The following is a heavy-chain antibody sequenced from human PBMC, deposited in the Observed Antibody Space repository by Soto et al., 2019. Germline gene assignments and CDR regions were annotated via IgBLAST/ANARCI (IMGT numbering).Heavy chain of an antibody. Sequence: SVKVSCKASGFTFTSSAVQWVRQAREQRLEWIGWIVVGSGNTNYAQKFQERVTITWDMSTSTAYMELSSLRSEDTAVYYCAAPGVLRFLEWHDHNFDIWGQGTMVTVSS. CDR1: GFTFTSSA. J-gene: IGHJ3*02. V-gene: IGHV1-58*01. CDR3: AAPGVLRFLEWHDHNFDI. D-gene: IGHD3-3*01. CDR2: IVVGSGNT.